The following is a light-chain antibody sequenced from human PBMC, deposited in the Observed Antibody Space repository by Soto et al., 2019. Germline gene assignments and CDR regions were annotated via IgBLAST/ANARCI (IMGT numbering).Light chain of an antibody. J-gene: IGLJ1*01. CDR2: EVS. Sequence: QSALTQPASVSGSPGQSITISCTGTGSDVGSYKYVSWYQQHPGKGPKLMIYEVSYRPSGVSDRFSGSKSGNTASLTNSGLQAEDESDYYCFSYTSSNTYVFGTGTKVTVL. V-gene: IGLV2-14*03. CDR1: GSDVGSYKY. CDR3: FSYTSSNTYV.